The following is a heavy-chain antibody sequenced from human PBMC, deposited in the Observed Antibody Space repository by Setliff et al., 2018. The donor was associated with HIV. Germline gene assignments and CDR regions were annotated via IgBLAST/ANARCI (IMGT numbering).Heavy chain of an antibody. CDR3: VRDKWLVPDTFDI. Sequence: PGGSLRLSCAASGFTFSSYSMNWVRQAPGKGLEWVSYISSSSSTIYYADSVKGRFTISRDNAKNTLYLQMNSLRAEDTAVYYCVRDKWLVPDTFDIWGQGTMVTVSS. CDR1: GFTFSSYS. D-gene: IGHD6-19*01. J-gene: IGHJ3*02. CDR2: ISSSSSTI. V-gene: IGHV3-48*01.